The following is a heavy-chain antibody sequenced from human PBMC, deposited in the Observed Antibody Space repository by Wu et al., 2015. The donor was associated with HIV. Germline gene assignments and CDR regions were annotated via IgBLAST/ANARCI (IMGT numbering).Heavy chain of an antibody. D-gene: IGHD1-26*01. CDR1: GYTFTTYF. J-gene: IGHJ6*03. CDR2: INPGSGSA. V-gene: IGHV1-46*01. Sequence: QVQLLQSGAEVKKPGASVRISCKASGYTFTTYFMYWVRQAPGQGLEWMGIINPGSGSARSAQNFQGRVAMTRDTSTNTVYLELNNLTSEDTAVYFCRTGWDLDNFYYYYMDIWGEGTTVTVSS. CDR3: RTGWDLDNFYYYYMDI.